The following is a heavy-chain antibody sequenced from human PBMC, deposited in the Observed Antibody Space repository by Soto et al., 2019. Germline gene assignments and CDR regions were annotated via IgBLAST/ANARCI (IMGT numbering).Heavy chain of an antibody. V-gene: IGHV1-24*01. J-gene: IGHJ6*03. D-gene: IGHD3-3*01. CDR3: ARGHNYDFWSGYPNKKYYYYMDV. CDR2: FDVESGEI. Sequence: GASVKVSCKVYGYTLTELSMHWVRQAPGKGLEWMGGFDVESGEIIFAQKFQGRVTMAEDTSTGTAYMELNILRSEDTAVYYCARGHNYDFWSGYPNKKYYYYMDVWGKGTTVTVSS. CDR1: GYTLTELS.